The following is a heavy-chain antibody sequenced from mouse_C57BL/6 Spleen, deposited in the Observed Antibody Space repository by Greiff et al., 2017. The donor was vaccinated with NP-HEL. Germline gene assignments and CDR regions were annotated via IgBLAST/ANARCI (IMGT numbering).Heavy chain of an antibody. D-gene: IGHD2-1*01. J-gene: IGHJ1*03. CDR2: INPSSGYT. Sequence: QVHVKQSGAELAKPGASVKLSCKASGYTFTSYWMHWVKQRPGQGLEWIGYINPSSGYTKYNQKFKDKATLTADKSSSTAYMQLSSLTYEDSAVYYCARPRYGNYEYFDVWGTGTTVTVSS. CDR3: ARPRYGNYEYFDV. V-gene: IGHV1-7*01. CDR1: GYTFTSYW.